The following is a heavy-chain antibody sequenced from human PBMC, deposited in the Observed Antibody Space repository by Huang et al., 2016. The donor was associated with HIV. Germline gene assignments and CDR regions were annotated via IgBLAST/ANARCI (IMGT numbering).Heavy chain of an antibody. Sequence: QLQLQESGPGLVKPSETLSLTCTVSGGSIRSDNYYWGWIRQPPGKGLEWSGSIYYSGSTYYNPALKRRVTITVDTAKNHVSLRMRSVTAADTAVYYCARLPGSITMIRGVITDPYWGQGTLVTVSS. CDR1: GGSIRSDNYY. J-gene: IGHJ4*02. V-gene: IGHV4-39*02. CDR3: ARLPGSITMIRGVITDPY. D-gene: IGHD3-10*01. CDR2: IYYSGST.